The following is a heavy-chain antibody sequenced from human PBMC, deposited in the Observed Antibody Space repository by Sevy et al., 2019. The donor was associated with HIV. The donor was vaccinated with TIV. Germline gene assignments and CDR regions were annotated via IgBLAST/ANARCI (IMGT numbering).Heavy chain of an antibody. Sequence: GGSLRLSCAASGFTFSSYSMNWVRQAPGKGLEWVSYISSSSSIMYYTDSVKGRFTTSRDNAKNSLYLQMNSLRAEDTAVYYCARAPNWNYVPTNYFDPWGQGTLVTVSS. CDR3: ARAPNWNYVPTNYFDP. D-gene: IGHD1-7*01. CDR2: ISSSSSIM. V-gene: IGHV3-48*01. J-gene: IGHJ5*02. CDR1: GFTFSSYS.